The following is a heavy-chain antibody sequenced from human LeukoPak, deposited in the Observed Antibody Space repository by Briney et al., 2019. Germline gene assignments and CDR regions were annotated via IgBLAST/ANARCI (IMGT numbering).Heavy chain of an antibody. CDR1: GYTFTSYS. Sequence: ASVKVSCKASGYTFTSYSISWVRQAPGQGLEWMGWISAYNGNTIYAQKVKGRVTMTTDTSTSTAYMELRSLKSDDTAVYYCARGGDYYYYYGMDVWGQGTTVTVSS. CDR2: ISAYNGNT. D-gene: IGHD1-26*01. J-gene: IGHJ6*02. CDR3: ARGGDYYYYYGMDV. V-gene: IGHV1-18*01.